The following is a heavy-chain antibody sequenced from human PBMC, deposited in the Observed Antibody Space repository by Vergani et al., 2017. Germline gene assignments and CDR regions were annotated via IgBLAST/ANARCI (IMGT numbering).Heavy chain of an antibody. V-gene: IGHV5-10-1*01. CDR3: GRYSSAARDY. CDR1: GYSFTSYW. D-gene: IGHD6-25*01. J-gene: IGHJ4*02. CDR2: IDPSDSYT. Sequence: EVQLVQSGAEVKKPGESLRISCKGSGYSFTSYWISWVRQMTGKGLEWMGRIDPSDSYTNYSPTFQGHVTISADKSISTDYLQGSSLKASDTAMYYCGRYSSAARDYWGQGTLVTVSS.